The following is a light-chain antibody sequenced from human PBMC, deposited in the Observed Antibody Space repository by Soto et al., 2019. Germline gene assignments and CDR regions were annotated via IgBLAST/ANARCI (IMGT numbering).Light chain of an antibody. CDR1: QDIRNE. CDR2: DAS. J-gene: IGKJ2*01. V-gene: IGKV1-6*01. Sequence: AIQMTQSPPSLSASVGDRVTITYRASQDIRNELGRYQQKPGKAPNLLIYDASTLQCGVPWRFSGSGSGTNFSLTISSLQPEDFATYYCLQDNSYPFTFGQGTKLAIK. CDR3: LQDNSYPFT.